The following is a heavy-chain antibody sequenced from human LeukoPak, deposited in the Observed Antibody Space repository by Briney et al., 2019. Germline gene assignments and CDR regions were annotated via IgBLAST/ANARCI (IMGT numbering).Heavy chain of an antibody. CDR3: ARVGGYDSRGDYGWFDT. Sequence: SETLSLTCAVYGGSFSGYYWSWIRQPPGKGLEWIGEINHSGSTNYNPSLQSRVTISVDTSKNQVSLKLSSVTAADTAVYYCARVGGYDSRGDYGWFDTWGQGTLVTASS. J-gene: IGHJ5*02. CDR1: GGSFSGYY. D-gene: IGHD3-22*01. V-gene: IGHV4-34*01. CDR2: INHSGST.